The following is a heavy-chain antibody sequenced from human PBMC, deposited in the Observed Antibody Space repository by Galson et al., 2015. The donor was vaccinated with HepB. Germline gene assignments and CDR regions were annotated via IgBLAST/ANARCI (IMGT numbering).Heavy chain of an antibody. D-gene: IGHD3-10*01. J-gene: IGHJ4*02. CDR3: ATGLVVGWFGDSRFDY. Sequence: SVKVSCTASGYTFTILSMHWVRQAPGKGLEWMGGIDSGDGETIYAQKFQGRVTITDDTSTDTAYMELSSLRSEDTAVYYCATGLVVGWFGDSRFDYWGQGTLVTVSS. V-gene: IGHV1-24*01. CDR2: IDSGDGET. CDR1: GYTFTILS.